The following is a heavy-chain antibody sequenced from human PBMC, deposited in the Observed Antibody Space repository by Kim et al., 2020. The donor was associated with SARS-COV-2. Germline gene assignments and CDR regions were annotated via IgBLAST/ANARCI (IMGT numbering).Heavy chain of an antibody. D-gene: IGHD6-19*01. CDR1: GGSISSSSYY. CDR3: ARQWLGIHAVDI. CDR2: IYYSGST. J-gene: IGHJ3*02. V-gene: IGHV4-39*01. Sequence: SETLSLTCTVSGGSISSSSYYWGWIRQPPGKGLEWIGSIYYSGSTYYNPSLKSRVTISVDTSKNQFSLKLSSVTAADTAVYYCARQWLGIHAVDIWGQGTMVTVSS.